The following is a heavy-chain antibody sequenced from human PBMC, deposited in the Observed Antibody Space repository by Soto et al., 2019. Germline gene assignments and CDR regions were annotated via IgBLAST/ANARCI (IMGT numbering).Heavy chain of an antibody. J-gene: IGHJ4*02. CDR3: ARAAPYGSGIQRIDY. Sequence: QVQLQESGPGLVKPSQTLSLTCTVSGASISSGGYYWKWIRQHPGKGLEWIGYIYYSGSSYYNPSLKSRVAISVDTSRNQVSLKLSSVTAADTAVYYCARAAPYGSGIQRIDYWGQGTLVTVSS. V-gene: IGHV4-31*03. D-gene: IGHD3-10*01. CDR1: GASISSGGYY. CDR2: IYYSGSS.